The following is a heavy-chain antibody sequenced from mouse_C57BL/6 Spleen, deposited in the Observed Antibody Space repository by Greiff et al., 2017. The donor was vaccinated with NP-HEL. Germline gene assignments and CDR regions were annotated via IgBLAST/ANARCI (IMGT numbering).Heavy chain of an antibody. CDR2: IWSGGST. CDR1: GFSLTSYG. J-gene: IGHJ4*01. Sequence: VKLQQSGPGLVQPSQSLSITCTVSGFSLTSYGVHWVRQSPGKGLEWLGVIWSGGSTDNNAAFIYRLSISTDNSKSQVFFKMNSLQADDTAIYYCARKGLSSEVMMDYWGQGPSVTVSS. V-gene: IGHV2-2*01. D-gene: IGHD3-2*02. CDR3: ARKGLSSEVMMDY.